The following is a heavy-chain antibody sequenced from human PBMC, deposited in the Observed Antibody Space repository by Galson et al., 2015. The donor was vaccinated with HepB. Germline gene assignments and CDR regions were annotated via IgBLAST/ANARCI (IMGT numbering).Heavy chain of an antibody. Sequence: SLRLSCAASGFTFSSYGMHWVRQAPGKGLEWVAVISYDGSNKYYAVSVKGRFTISRDNSKNTLYLQMNSLRAEDTAVYYCAQARDGHNIIRPFDYWGQGTLVTVSS. CDR1: GFTFSSYG. CDR3: AQARDGHNIIRPFDY. D-gene: IGHD5-24*01. J-gene: IGHJ4*02. V-gene: IGHV3-30*18. CDR2: ISYDGSNK.